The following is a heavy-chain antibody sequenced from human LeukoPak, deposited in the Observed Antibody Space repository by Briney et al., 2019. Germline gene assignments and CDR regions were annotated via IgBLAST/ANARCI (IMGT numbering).Heavy chain of an antibody. V-gene: IGHV3-53*01. CDR3: ARLERNSYYYMDV. CDR1: GFTVSSNY. D-gene: IGHD1-1*01. J-gene: IGHJ6*03. Sequence: PGGSLRLSCAASGFTVSSNYMGWVRQTPGKGLEWVSVFYVSGATYYAESVKGRFTISRDTYENTLLLQMNTLRVEDTAVYYCARLERNSYYYMDVWGKGTTVTVSS. CDR2: FYVSGAT.